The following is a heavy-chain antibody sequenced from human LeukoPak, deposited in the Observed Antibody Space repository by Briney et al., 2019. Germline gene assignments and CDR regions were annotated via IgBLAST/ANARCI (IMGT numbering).Heavy chain of an antibody. CDR1: GFTFCKYW. CDR3: AREGWDYSGSGSRFDY. J-gene: IGHJ4*02. CDR2: MNSDGSST. D-gene: IGHD3-10*01. V-gene: IGHV3-74*01. Sequence: GGSLRLSCALSGFTFCKYWVHWVRQAPGPGLVCVSRMNSDGSSTGYADSVKGRFTISRDKAKNTLYLPMNSLSAEDTAVYYCAREGWDYSGSGSRFDYWVQGTLVTVSS.